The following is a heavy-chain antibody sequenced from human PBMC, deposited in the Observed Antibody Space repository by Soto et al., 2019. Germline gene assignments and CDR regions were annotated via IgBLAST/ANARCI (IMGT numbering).Heavy chain of an antibody. CDR3: ATSQKGYNWNYFDH. V-gene: IGHV4-39*01. D-gene: IGHD1-20*01. Sequence: PSETLSLTCAVSGASISGSYYYWAWLRQSPGKGPGWIGSVFYTGFTSYNPSLESRVSVSVDTSKSQFSLKLSAVTAADTAVYYCATSQKGYNWNYFDHWGQGALVTVPS. J-gene: IGHJ4*02. CDR1: GASISGSYYY. CDR2: VFYTGFT.